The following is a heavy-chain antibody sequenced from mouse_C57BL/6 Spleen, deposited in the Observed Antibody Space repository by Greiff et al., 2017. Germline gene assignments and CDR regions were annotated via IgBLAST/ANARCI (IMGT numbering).Heavy chain of an antibody. D-gene: IGHD1-1*01. J-gene: IGHJ2*01. CDR3: ARGTTVGDFDY. CDR2: IDPSDSYT. CDR1: GYTFTSYW. V-gene: IGHV1-69*01. Sequence: QVQLQQPGAELVMPGASVKLSCKASGYTFTSYWMHWVKQRPGQGLEWIGEIDPSDSYTNYNQKFKGKSTLTVDKSSSTAYMQLSSLTSEDSAVYYCARGTTVGDFDYWGQGTTLTVAS.